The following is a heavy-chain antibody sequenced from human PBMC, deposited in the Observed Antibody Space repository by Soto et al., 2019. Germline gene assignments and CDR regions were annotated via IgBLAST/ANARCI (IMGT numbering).Heavy chain of an antibody. D-gene: IGHD1-7*01. CDR2: IYWDEDK. Sequence: QITLKESGPTLVRPTQTLTLTCSFSGFSLNTNGMGVGWLRQPPGKALEWLAFIYWDEDKRYSPSLKTSLTVTTDTSKNEVVLTLTNLDPLATGTYYGAGWNYVSGLDVWGQGTTVTVSS. V-gene: IGHV2-5*02. J-gene: IGHJ6*02. CDR3: AGWNYVSGLDV. CDR1: GFSLNTNGMG.